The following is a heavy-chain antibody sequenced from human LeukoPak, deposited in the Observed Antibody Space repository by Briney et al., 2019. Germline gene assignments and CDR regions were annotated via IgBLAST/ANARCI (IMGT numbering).Heavy chain of an antibody. CDR1: GGTFSSYA. V-gene: IGHV1-69*13. CDR3: ARGGDDYGDYFWFDP. Sequence: GASVKVSCKASGGTFSSYAISWVRQAPGQGLEWMGGIIPIFGTANYAQKFQGRVTITADESTSTAYMELSSLRSEDTAVYYCARGGDDYGDYFWFDPWGQGTLVTVSS. CDR2: IIPIFGTA. D-gene: IGHD4-17*01. J-gene: IGHJ5*02.